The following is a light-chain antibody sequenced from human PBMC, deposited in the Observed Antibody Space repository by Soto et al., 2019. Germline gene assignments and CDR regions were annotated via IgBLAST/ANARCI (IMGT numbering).Light chain of an antibody. J-gene: IGKJ1*01. Sequence: DSQMTQTPSSLSASVVDIVTITCRASQSIRSYLNWYQQKEGQAPKLLIYAASSLQSGVPSRSSGSGSGTDFTLTISSLQPEDFETYYCQQSYSNPRTFGQGTKVDIK. CDR1: QSIRSY. V-gene: IGKV1-39*01. CDR2: AAS. CDR3: QQSYSNPRT.